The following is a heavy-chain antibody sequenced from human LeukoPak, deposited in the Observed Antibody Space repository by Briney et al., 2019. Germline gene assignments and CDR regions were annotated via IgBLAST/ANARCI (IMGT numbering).Heavy chain of an antibody. CDR2: VSDSGSGT. Sequence: PGGSLRLSCAASGFTFSIYAMSWVRQAPGRGLEWVSAVSDSGSGTYYADSVKGRFTISRDNSKNTLYLQMTSLRAEDTALYYCAKGKGSSGWHDWGQGTLVTVSS. J-gene: IGHJ4*02. V-gene: IGHV3-23*01. CDR1: GFTFSIYA. CDR3: AKGKGSSGWHD. D-gene: IGHD6-19*01.